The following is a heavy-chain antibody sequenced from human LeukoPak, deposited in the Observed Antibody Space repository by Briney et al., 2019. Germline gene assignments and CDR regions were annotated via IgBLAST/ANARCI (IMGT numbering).Heavy chain of an antibody. J-gene: IGHJ4*02. V-gene: IGHV1-69*04. D-gene: IGHD5-24*01. CDR2: IIPIFGIA. Sequence: ASVKVSCKASGGTFSSYAISWVRQAPGQGLEWMGRIIPIFGIANYAQKFQGRVTITADKSTSTAYMELSSLRSKDTAVYYCARAPPRGDGYNLYWGQGTLVTVSS. CDR1: GGTFSSYA. CDR3: ARAPPRGDGYNLY.